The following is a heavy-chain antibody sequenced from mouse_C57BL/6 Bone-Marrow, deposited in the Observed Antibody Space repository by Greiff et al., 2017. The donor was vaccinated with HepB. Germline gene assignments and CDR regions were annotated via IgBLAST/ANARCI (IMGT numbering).Heavy chain of an antibody. CDR3: TREPFYYGSSCAMDY. CDR2: ISSGGDYI. CDR1: GFTFSSYA. J-gene: IGHJ4*01. D-gene: IGHD1-1*01. Sequence: EVQGVESGEGLVKPGGSLKLSCAASGFTFSSYAMSWVRQTPEKRLEWVAYISSGGDYIYYADTVKGRFTISRDNARNTLYLQMSSLKSEDTAMYYCTREPFYYGSSCAMDYWGQGTSVTVSS. V-gene: IGHV5-9-1*02.